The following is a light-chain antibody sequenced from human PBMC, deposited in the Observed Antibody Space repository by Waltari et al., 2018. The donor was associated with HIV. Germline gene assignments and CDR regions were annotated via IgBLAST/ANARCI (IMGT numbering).Light chain of an antibody. Sequence: EIVLTQSPGTLSLSPGERATLSCRASQSVSSSYLAWYQQKPGQAPRLLIYGASTRATGIPYRFSGSGSGADFTLTISRLEPGDFAVYYCQQYGTSPLTFGGGTKVEIK. CDR2: GAS. CDR3: QQYGTSPLT. V-gene: IGKV3-20*01. CDR1: QSVSSSY. J-gene: IGKJ4*01.